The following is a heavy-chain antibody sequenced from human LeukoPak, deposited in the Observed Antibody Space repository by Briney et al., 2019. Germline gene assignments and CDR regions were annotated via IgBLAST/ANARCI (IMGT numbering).Heavy chain of an antibody. CDR1: GYSISSGYY. V-gene: IGHV4-38-2*02. D-gene: IGHD2-2*01. CDR3: ARDPGCSSNSCPRGWFDP. CDR2: IYHSGST. Sequence: PSETLSLTCTVSGYSISSGYYWGWIRQPPGKGLEWIGSIYHSGSTYYNPSLKSRVTISVDTSKNQFSLKLSSVTAADTAVYYCARDPGCSSNSCPRGWFDPWGQGTLVTVSS. J-gene: IGHJ5*02.